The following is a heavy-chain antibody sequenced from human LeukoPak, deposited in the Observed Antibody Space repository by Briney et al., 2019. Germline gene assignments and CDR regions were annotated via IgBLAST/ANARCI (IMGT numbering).Heavy chain of an antibody. CDR3: ARDWAMID. V-gene: IGHV3-48*01. J-gene: IGHJ4*02. Sequence: GGSLRLSCAASGFIFSSHSMNWVRQAPGKGLEWLSYISGSSTGGSSSFIYYADSVKGRFTISRDNAKNSLYLQMKGLRVEDTAVYYCARDWAMIDWGQGTLVTVSS. D-gene: IGHD5-12*01. CDR1: GFIFSSHS. CDR2: ISGSSTGGSSSFI.